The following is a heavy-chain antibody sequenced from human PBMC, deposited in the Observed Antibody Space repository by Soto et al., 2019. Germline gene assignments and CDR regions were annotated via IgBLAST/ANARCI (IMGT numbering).Heavy chain of an antibody. J-gene: IGHJ6*02. Sequence: GGSLRLSCAASGFTFSSYGLHWVRQAPGKGLEWVAVIWYDGSNKYYVDSVKGRFTISRDNSKNTLYLQMNSLRAEATAVYYCARDPNIVATITAIYYYYGMDVWGQGTTVTVSS. CDR1: GFTFSSYG. D-gene: IGHD5-12*01. CDR2: IWYDGSNK. V-gene: IGHV3-33*08. CDR3: ARDPNIVATITAIYYYYGMDV.